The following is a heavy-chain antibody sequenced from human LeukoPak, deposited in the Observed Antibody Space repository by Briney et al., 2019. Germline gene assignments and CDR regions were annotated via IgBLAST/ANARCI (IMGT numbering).Heavy chain of an antibody. D-gene: IGHD2-21*02. CDR1: GGSISSYY. V-gene: IGHV4-4*07. CDR2: ISASGNT. CDR3: ARQGVATAIDY. J-gene: IGHJ4*02. Sequence: PSETLSLTCTVSGGSISSYYWSWIRQPAGKGLEWIGRISASGNTNYNPSLKSRVTMSVDTSMNLFALKLSSVTAADTAVYYCARQGVATAIDYWGQGTLVTVSS.